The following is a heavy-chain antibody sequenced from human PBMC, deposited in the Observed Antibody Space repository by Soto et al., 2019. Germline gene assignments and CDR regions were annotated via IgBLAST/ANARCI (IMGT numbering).Heavy chain of an antibody. Sequence: EVQLWESGGGLVQPGGSLRLSCAASGFTFSSCAMGWVRQAPGKGLEWVSGIIDSGGSTYYADSVKGRCTISRDNSKSTLYLQMNSLRAEDTALYYCAKGRSYYYYYGVDVWGQGTTVTVSS. V-gene: IGHV3-23*01. CDR1: GFTFSSCA. CDR3: AKGRSYYYYYGVDV. CDR2: IIDSGGST. J-gene: IGHJ6*02.